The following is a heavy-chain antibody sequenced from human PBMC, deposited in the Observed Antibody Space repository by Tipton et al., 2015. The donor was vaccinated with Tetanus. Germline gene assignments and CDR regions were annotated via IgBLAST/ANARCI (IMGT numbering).Heavy chain of an antibody. CDR1: GFNFAHYG. Sequence: SLRLSCTASGFNFAHYGMHWVRQAPGKGLEWVAVIFDDGSKTYYANSVKGRFTISRDNSKNMLYLEMSSPRAEDTAIYYCARDGSYGGTLISDYWGQGTQVTVSS. J-gene: IGHJ4*02. V-gene: IGHV3-33*01. CDR2: IFDDGSKT. D-gene: IGHD4-23*01. CDR3: ARDGSYGGTLISDY.